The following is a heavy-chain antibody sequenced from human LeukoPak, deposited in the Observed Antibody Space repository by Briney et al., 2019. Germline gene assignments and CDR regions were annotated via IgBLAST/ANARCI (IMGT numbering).Heavy chain of an antibody. D-gene: IGHD3-10*01. CDR1: GYTFTGYY. Sequence: ASVKASCKASGYTFTGYYMHWVRQAPGQGLEWMGWINPNSGGTNYAQKFQGRVTMTRDTSISTAYMELSRLRSDDTAVYYCARGYYYGTGTRYYYYYMDVWGKGTTVTVSS. J-gene: IGHJ6*03. V-gene: IGHV1-2*02. CDR2: INPNSGGT. CDR3: ARGYYYGTGTRYYYYYMDV.